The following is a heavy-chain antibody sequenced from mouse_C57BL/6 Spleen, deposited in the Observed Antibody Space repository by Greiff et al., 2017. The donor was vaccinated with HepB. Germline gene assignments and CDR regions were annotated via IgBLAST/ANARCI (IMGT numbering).Heavy chain of an antibody. Sequence: VQLQESGAELVRPGASVKLSCKASGYTFTDYYINWVKQRPGQGLEWIARIYPGSGNTYYNEKFKGKATLTAEKSSSTAYMQLSSLTSEDSAVYFYARGVITGYYFDYWGQGTTLTVSS. CDR3: ARGVITGYYFDY. J-gene: IGHJ2*01. CDR1: GYTFTDYY. V-gene: IGHV1-76*01. CDR2: IYPGSGNT. D-gene: IGHD1-1*01.